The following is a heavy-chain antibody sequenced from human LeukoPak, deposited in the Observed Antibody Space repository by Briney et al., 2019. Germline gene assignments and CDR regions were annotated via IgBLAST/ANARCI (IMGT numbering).Heavy chain of an antibody. J-gene: IGHJ4*02. CDR1: NGSISNYY. V-gene: IGHV4-59*01. D-gene: IGHD3-10*01. CDR3: ARGSMIRGRFDY. Sequence: SETLSLTCTVSNGSISNYYWSWIRQPPGKGLEWIGYIFFSGSTNYNPSLESRITISLDTSKNQFSLSLSSVTAADTAVYYCARGSMIRGRFDYWGQGTLVTVSS. CDR2: IFFSGST.